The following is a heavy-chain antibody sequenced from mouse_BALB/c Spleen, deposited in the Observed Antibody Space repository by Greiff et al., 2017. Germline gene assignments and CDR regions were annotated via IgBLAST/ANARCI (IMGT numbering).Heavy chain of an antibody. D-gene: IGHD3-2*02. CDR1: GFTFSDYY. J-gene: IGHJ2*01. V-gene: IGHV5-4*02. CDR3: ARERSSAGFDY. Sequence: EVMVVESGGGLVKPGGSLKLSCAASGFTFSDYYMYWVRQTPEKRLEWVATISDGGSYTYYPDSVKGRFTISRDNAKNNLYLQMSSLKSEDTAMYYCARERSSAGFDYWGQGTTLTVSS. CDR2: ISDGGSYT.